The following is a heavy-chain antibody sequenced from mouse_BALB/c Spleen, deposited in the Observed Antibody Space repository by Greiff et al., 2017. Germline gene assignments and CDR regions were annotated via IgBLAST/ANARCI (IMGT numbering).Heavy chain of an antibody. CDR1: GYTFTSYY. D-gene: IGHD2-3*01. V-gene: IGHV1S56*01. J-gene: IGHJ4*01. Sequence: QVQLKESGPELVKPGASVRISCKASGYTFTSYYIHWVKQRPGQGLEWIGWIYPGNVNTKYNEKFKGKATLTADKSSSTAYMQLSSLTSEDSAVYFCARRVTGAMDYWGQGTSVTVSS. CDR3: ARRVTGAMDY. CDR2: IYPGNVNT.